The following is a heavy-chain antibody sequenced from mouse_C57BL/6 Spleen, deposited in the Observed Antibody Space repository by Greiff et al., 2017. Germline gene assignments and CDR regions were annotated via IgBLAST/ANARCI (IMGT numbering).Heavy chain of an antibody. Sequence: EVMLVESGGGLVKPGGSLKLSCAASGFTFSDYGMHWVRQAPEKGLEWVAYISSGSSTIYYADTVKGRFTISRDNAKNTLFLQMTSLMSEDTAMYYCARGYYGYAMDYWGQGTSVTVSS. J-gene: IGHJ4*01. CDR2: ISSGSSTI. D-gene: IGHD1-1*02. V-gene: IGHV5-17*01. CDR3: ARGYYGYAMDY. CDR1: GFTFSDYG.